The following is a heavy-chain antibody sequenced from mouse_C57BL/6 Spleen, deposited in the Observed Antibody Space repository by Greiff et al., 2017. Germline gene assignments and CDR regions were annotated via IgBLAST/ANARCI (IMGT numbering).Heavy chain of an antibody. CDR3: ARQNWAYAMDY. V-gene: IGHV5-6*02. D-gene: IGHD4-1*01. CDR1: GFTFSSYG. Sequence: EVKLVESGGDLVKPGGSLKLSCAASGFTFSSYGMSWVRQTPDQRLEWVATISSGGSYTYYPDSVKGRFTISRDNAKNTLYLQMSSLKSEDTAMYYCARQNWAYAMDYWGQGTSVTVSS. CDR2: ISSGGSYT. J-gene: IGHJ4*01.